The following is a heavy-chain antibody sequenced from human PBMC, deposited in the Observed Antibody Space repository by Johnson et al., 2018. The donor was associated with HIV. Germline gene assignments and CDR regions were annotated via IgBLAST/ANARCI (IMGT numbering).Heavy chain of an antibody. CDR1: GFTFSNAW. J-gene: IGHJ3*02. Sequence: EVQLVESGGGLIKPGGSLRLSCAAPGFTFSNAWMSWVRQAPGKGLEWVGRIKSKTDGGTTDYAAPVKGRFTISRDDSKNTLYLQMNSLRIEDTGLYYCAKDGDDGDGPDGTKGAFDIWGQGTTVTVSS. CDR3: AKDGDDGDGPDGTKGAFDI. CDR2: IKSKTDGGTT. V-gene: IGHV3-15*01. D-gene: IGHD5-24*01.